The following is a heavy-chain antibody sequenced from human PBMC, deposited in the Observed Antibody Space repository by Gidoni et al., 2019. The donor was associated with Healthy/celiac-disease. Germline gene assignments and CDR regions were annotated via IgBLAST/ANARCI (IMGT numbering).Heavy chain of an antibody. J-gene: IGHJ4*02. Sequence: EPQVQSGAEVKKPGASVKVSCKVSGYTLTELSMHWVRQAPGKGLEWMGGFDPEDGETIYAQKFQGRVTMTEDTSTDTAYMELSSLRSEDTAVYYCAHCSSTSCYTGFDYWGQGTLVTVSS. CDR3: AHCSSTSCYTGFDY. V-gene: IGHV1-24*01. CDR1: GYTLTELS. CDR2: FDPEDGET. D-gene: IGHD2-2*02.